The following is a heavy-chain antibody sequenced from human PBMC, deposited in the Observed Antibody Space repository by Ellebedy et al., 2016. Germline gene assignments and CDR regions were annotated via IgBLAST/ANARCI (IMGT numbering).Heavy chain of an antibody. D-gene: IGHD2-2*01. J-gene: IGHJ6*03. Sequence: GSLRLSXTVSGGAIGGYYWTWIRQSPGKGVEWIGEVSDSGGTNYNPSLKSLVTISLDTSQTQFSLKVRSVTAAYTAVYYCARGFCSSTSCRYYSHYYYMHVWGKGTTVTVSS. CDR3: ARGFCSSTSCRYYSHYYYMHV. CDR1: GGAIGGYY. CDR2: VSDSGGT. V-gene: IGHV4-34*01.